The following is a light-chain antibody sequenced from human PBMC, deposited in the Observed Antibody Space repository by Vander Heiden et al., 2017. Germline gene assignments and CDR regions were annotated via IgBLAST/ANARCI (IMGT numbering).Light chain of an antibody. Sequence: QSALTQPASGSGCPGQSITISCTGTSSDVGGYNYVSWYQQHPGKAPKVMSYDVSNRPSGVSNRFSGSKSGNTASLTISGLQAEDEADYYCTSYTSRTTWVFGGGTKLTVL. CDR1: SSDVGGYNY. V-gene: IGLV2-14*03. J-gene: IGLJ2*01. CDR3: TSYTSRTTWV. CDR2: DVS.